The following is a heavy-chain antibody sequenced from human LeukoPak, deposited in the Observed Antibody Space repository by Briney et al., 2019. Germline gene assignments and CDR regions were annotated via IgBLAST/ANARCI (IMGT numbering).Heavy chain of an antibody. CDR1: GGSISSSSYY. V-gene: IGHV4-39*01. CDR3: ARHQPDDYSGYH. D-gene: IGHD3-22*01. CDR2: IYYSGST. Sequence: SETLSLTCTVSGGSISSSSYYWGWIRQPPGKGLEWIGSIYYSGSTYYNPSLKSRVTISVDTSKNQFSLKLSSVTAADTAVYYCARHQPDDYSGYHWGQGTLVTVSS. J-gene: IGHJ5*02.